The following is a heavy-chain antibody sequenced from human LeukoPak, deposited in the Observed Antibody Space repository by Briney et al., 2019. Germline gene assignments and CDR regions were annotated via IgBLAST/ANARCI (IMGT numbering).Heavy chain of an antibody. V-gene: IGHV3-33*06. CDR3: AKSGYCSGGSCYTDYNWFDP. J-gene: IGHJ5*02. Sequence: GRSLRLSCAASGFTFSSYGMHWVRQAPGKGLEWVAVIWYDGSNKHYADSVKGRFTISRDNSKNTLYLQMNSLRAEDTAVYYCAKSGYCSGGSCYTDYNWFDPWGQGTLVTVSS. CDR1: GFTFSSYG. D-gene: IGHD2-15*01. CDR2: IWYDGSNK.